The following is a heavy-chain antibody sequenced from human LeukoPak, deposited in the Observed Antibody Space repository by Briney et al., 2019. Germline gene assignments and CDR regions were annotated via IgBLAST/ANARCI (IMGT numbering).Heavy chain of an antibody. V-gene: IGHV3-66*02. CDR1: GFIVSSNY. J-gene: IGHJ6*03. CDR2: IYSGGTT. Sequence: GGSLRLSCAASGFIVSSNYMYWVRQAPGKGLEWDSDIYSGGTTNYADSVKGRVTISRDNSKNTLYLQMDSLRAEDTAVYYCARSLLTGTTPYYYYYMDVWGKGTTVTVSS. CDR3: ARSLLTGTTPYYYYYMDV. D-gene: IGHD1-7*01.